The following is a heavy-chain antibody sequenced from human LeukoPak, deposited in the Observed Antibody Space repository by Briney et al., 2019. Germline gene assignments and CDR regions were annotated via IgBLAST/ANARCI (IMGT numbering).Heavy chain of an antibody. V-gene: IGHV3-30*04. CDR1: GFTFSSYA. CDR3: ARYIAAAGRYFDY. CDR2: ISYDGSNK. J-gene: IGHJ4*02. Sequence: GGSLRLSCAASGFTFSSYAMHWVRQAPGKGLEWVAVISYDGSNKYYADSVKGRFTISRDNSKNTLYLQMNSLRAEDTAVYYCARYIAAAGRYFDYWGQGTLVTVSS. D-gene: IGHD6-13*01.